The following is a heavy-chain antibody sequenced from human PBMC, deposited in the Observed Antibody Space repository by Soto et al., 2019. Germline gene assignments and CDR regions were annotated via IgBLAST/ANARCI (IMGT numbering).Heavy chain of an antibody. CDR2: ISGSGGST. CDR1: GFTFCSYA. D-gene: IGHD6-19*01. V-gene: IGHV3-23*01. J-gene: IGHJ6*02. Sequence: EVQLLESGGGLVQPGGSLRLSCAASGFTFCSYAMSWVRQAPGKGLEWVSSISGSGGSTDYADSVKGRFTISRAHSMNDLYQQMNSLRAEDTAVYYCAKAPRIAVAGYYYYYGKDVWGQVTTVTVS. CDR3: AKAPRIAVAGYYYYYGKDV.